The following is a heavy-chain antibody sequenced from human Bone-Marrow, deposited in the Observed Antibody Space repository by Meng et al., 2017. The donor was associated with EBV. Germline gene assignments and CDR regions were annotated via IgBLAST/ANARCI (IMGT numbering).Heavy chain of an antibody. CDR3: ARDNVDTAMVPH. CDR2: IYYSGST. D-gene: IGHD5-18*01. V-gene: IGHV4-61*01. J-gene: IGHJ4*02. CDR1: GGSVSSGSYY. Sequence: QVHLQESGPGLGKPSETLSLTCTVSGGSVSSGSYYWSWIRQPPGKGLELIGYIYYSGSTNYNPSLKSRVTISVDTSKNQFSLKLGSVTAADTAVYYCARDNVDTAMVPHWGQGTLVTVSS.